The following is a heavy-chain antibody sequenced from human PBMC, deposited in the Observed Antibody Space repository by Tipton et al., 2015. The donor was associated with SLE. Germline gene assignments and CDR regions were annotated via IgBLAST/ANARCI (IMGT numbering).Heavy chain of an antibody. CDR1: GGSISTYY. Sequence: TLSLTCTVSGGSISTYYWSWIRQSPGKGLEWIGYIYYTGNTHYSASLKSRVTISLDTSKNLFSLNLSSVTAVDTAVYYGARGDSGYYLFGLGVWGQGTTVTVSS. CDR3: ARGDSGYYLFGLGV. V-gene: IGHV4-59*01. CDR2: IYYTGNT. D-gene: IGHD3-22*01. J-gene: IGHJ6*02.